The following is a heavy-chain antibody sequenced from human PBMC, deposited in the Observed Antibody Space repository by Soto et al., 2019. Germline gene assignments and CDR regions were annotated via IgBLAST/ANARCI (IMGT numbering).Heavy chain of an antibody. Sequence: ASVKVSCKASGGTFSSYAISWVRQAPGQGLEWMGGIIPIFGTANYAQKFQGRVTITADESTSTAYMELSSLRSEDTAVYYCARTSSRYCSSTSCYQGNYYYGMDVWGQGTTVTVSS. CDR3: ARTSSRYCSSTSCYQGNYYYGMDV. D-gene: IGHD2-2*01. J-gene: IGHJ6*02. CDR2: IIPIFGTA. V-gene: IGHV1-69*13. CDR1: GGTFSSYA.